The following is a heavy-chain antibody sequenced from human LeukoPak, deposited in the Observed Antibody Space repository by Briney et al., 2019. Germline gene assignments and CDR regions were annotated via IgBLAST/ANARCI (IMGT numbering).Heavy chain of an antibody. J-gene: IGHJ4*02. D-gene: IGHD2-21*02. CDR3: VISATARGGFDY. CDR2: IKPDESEK. Sequence: GGSLRLSCAAPGFTFSSFWMSWVGRAPGKGLEWVANIKPDESEKYYVDSVKGRFTISRDNAKNSLYLQMNSLRAEDTAVYYCVISATARGGFDYWGQGTLVTVSS. V-gene: IGHV3-7*01. CDR1: GFTFSSFW.